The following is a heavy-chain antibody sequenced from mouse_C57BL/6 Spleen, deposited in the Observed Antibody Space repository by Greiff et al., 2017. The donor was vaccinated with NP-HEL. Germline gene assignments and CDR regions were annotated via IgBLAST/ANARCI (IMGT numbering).Heavy chain of an antibody. V-gene: IGHV10-1*01. CDR1: GFSFNTYA. D-gene: IGHD2-3*01. CDR3: VRLEDGYYGFAY. J-gene: IGHJ3*01. CDR2: IRSKSNNYAT. Sequence: GGGLVQPKGSLKLSCAASGFSFNTYAMNWVRQAPGKGLEWVARIRSKSNNYATYYADSVKDRFTISRDDSESMLYLQMNNLKTEDTAMYYCVRLEDGYYGFAYWGQGTLVTVSA.